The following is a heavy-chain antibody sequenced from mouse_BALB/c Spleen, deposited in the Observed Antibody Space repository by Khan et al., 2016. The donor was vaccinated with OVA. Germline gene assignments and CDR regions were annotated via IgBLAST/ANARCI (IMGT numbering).Heavy chain of an antibody. CDR1: GYSITSGYG. V-gene: IGHV3-2*02. CDR3: ARTARIKY. Sequence: VQLKESGPGLVKPSQSLSLTCTVTGYSITSGYGWNWIRRFPGNKLEWMGYISYSGSTNYNPSLKSRISITRDTSKNQFFLQLNSVTTEDTATYYCARTARIKYWGQGTTLTVSS. CDR2: ISYSGST. D-gene: IGHD1-2*01. J-gene: IGHJ2*01.